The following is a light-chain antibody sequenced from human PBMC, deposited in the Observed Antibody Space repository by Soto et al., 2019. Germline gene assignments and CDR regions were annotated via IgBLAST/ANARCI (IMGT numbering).Light chain of an antibody. CDR3: QQYGPFT. CDR1: QSVSSSY. Sequence: EIVLTQSPGTLSLSPGERATLSCRASQSVSSSYLVWYQQKPGQAPRLLIYGASSRATGIPDRFSGSGSGTDFTLTISRLEPEDFAVYYCQQYGPFTFGGGTKVEIK. V-gene: IGKV3-20*01. J-gene: IGKJ4*01. CDR2: GAS.